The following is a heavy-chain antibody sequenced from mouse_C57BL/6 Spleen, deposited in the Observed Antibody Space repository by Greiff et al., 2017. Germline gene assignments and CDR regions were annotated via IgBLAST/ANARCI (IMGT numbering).Heavy chain of an antibody. J-gene: IGHJ3*01. D-gene: IGHD2-4*01. V-gene: IGHV3-6*01. CDR1: GYSITSGYY. CDR3: AREGYDYDGFAY. Sequence: EVQLQESGPGLVKPSQSLSLTCSVTGYSITSGYYWNWIRQFPGNKLEWMGYISYDGSNNYNPSLKNRISITRDTSKNQFFLKLNSVTTEDTATYYCAREGYDYDGFAYWGQGTLVTVSA. CDR2: ISYDGSN.